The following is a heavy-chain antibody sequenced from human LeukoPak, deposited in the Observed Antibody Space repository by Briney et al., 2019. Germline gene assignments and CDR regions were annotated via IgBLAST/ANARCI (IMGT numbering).Heavy chain of an antibody. CDR1: GFTFSSYW. D-gene: IGHD2-8*01. J-gene: IGHJ4*02. Sequence: QSGGSLRLSCAASGFTFSSYWMSWVRQAPGKGLEWVANIKPDGSETYFVDSVEGRFTFSRDNAENSLYLLLNSLRAEDTAIYYCARLRWTCTNAACYTGFEHWGQGTLVTVSS. CDR2: IKPDGSET. V-gene: IGHV3-7*01. CDR3: ARLRWTCTNAACYTGFEH.